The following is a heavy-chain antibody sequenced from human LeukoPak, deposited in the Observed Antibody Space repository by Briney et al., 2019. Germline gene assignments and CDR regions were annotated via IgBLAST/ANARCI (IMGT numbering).Heavy chain of an antibody. CDR3: ARGGSSIAAAGWY. D-gene: IGHD6-13*01. CDR2: ISYDGSNK. CDR1: GFTFSSYA. V-gene: IGHV3-30*04. Sequence: PGRSLRLSCAAFGFTFSSYAMHWVRQAPGKGLEWVAVISYDGSNKYYADSVKGRFTISRDNSKNTLYLQMNSLRAEDTAVYYCARGGSSIAAAGWYWGQGTLVTVSS. J-gene: IGHJ4*02.